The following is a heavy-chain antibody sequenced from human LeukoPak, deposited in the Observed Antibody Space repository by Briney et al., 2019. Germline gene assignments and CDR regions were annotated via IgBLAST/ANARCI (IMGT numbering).Heavy chain of an antibody. Sequence: GGSLRLSCAASGFTFDDYGMSWVRQAPGKGLEWVSGINWNGGSSGYPDFVKGRFTISRDNAKNSLYLQMNSLRAEDTAVYYCAKEPGEYSSSRYFDYWGQGTLVTVSS. CDR3: AKEPGEYSSSRYFDY. CDR2: INWNGGSS. D-gene: IGHD6-6*01. J-gene: IGHJ4*02. CDR1: GFTFDDYG. V-gene: IGHV3-20*04.